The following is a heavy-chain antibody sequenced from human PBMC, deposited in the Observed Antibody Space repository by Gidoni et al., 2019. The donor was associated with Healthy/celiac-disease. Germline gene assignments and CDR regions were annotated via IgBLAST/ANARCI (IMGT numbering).Heavy chain of an antibody. J-gene: IGHJ3*02. CDR3: SKDVGGASRYYDCSVGAFDI. CDR2: ISGSGGST. CDR1: GLTFSSYA. V-gene: IGHV3-23*01. Sequence: EVQLLESGGGLVQPGGSLRLSCAASGLTFSSYAMSWVRQAPGKGLEWVSAISGSGGSTYYADCVNGRFTISRDNTKNALYLQMNSVRAEDTSVYYCSKDVGGASRYYDCSVGAFDIWGQGTMVTVSS. D-gene: IGHD3-22*01.